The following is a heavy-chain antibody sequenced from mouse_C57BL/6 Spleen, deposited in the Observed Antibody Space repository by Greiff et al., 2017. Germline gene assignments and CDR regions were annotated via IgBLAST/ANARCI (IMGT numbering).Heavy chain of an antibody. J-gene: IGHJ2*01. D-gene: IGHD5-5*01. CDR2: INPGNGGT. CDR3: ATRERVLPLDY. CDR1: VYTFTSYW. Sequence: VQLQQSGTELVKPGASVKLSCKASVYTFTSYWIHWVKQRPGQGLEWIGNINPGNGGTNYTERFTSKATLTVDKSSSTDYIQLSSLTSEDSAVYYCATRERVLPLDYWGQGTTLTVSS. V-gene: IGHV1-53*01.